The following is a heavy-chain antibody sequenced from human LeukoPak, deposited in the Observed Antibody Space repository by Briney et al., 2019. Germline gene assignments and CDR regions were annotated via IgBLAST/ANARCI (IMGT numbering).Heavy chain of an antibody. CDR2: ISSSI. CDR3: ASQSSSSLLGY. D-gene: IGHD6-6*01. J-gene: IGHJ4*02. CDR1: GFTFSSYS. Sequence: TGGSLRLSCAASGFTFSSYSMNWVRQAPGKGLEWVSSISSSIYYADSVKGRFTISRDNAKNSLYLQMNSLRVEDTAVYYCASQSSSSLLGYWSQGTLVTVSS. V-gene: IGHV3-21*01.